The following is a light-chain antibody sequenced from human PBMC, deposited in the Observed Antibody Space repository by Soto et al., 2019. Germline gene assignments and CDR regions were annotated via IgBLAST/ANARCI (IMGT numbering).Light chain of an antibody. Sequence: EIVLTQSPDTLSLSPGERATLSCRASHSVSSSYLAWYQQKPGQAPRLLIYGASSRATGIPDRFSGSGSGTDFTLTITRLEPEDFAVYFRQQYGSSPLTFGQGTKVEIK. CDR2: GAS. J-gene: IGKJ1*01. CDR3: QQYGSSPLT. V-gene: IGKV3-20*01. CDR1: HSVSSSY.